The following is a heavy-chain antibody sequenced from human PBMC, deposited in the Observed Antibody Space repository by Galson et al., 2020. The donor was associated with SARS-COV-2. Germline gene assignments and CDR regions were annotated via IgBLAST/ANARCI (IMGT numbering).Heavy chain of an antibody. V-gene: IGHV2-70*04. Sequence: SGPTLVKPTQTLTLTCTFSGFSLSTSGMRVSWIRQPPGKALEWLARIHWDDDKFYSTSLKTRLTISKDTSKNQVVLTMTNMDPVDTATYYCARSYYDILTGYLAAFDIWGQGTMVTVSS. CDR2: IHWDDDK. CDR1: GFSLSTSGMR. CDR3: ARSYYDILTGYLAAFDI. D-gene: IGHD3-9*01. J-gene: IGHJ3*02.